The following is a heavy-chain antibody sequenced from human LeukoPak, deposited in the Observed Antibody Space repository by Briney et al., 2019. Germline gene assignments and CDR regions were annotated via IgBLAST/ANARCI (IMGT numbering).Heavy chain of an antibody. V-gene: IGHV3-48*01. CDR3: ARNYYDSSGYGKDAFDI. CDR2: INSSGTTI. Sequence: PGGSMRLSCAASGFTFSSYSMDWVRQAPGKGLEWVSYINSSGTTIYYADSVKGRFTISRDNAKTSLYLQMNSLRAEDTAVYYCARNYYDSSGYGKDAFDIWGQGTMVTVSS. D-gene: IGHD3-22*01. J-gene: IGHJ3*02. CDR1: GFTFSSYS.